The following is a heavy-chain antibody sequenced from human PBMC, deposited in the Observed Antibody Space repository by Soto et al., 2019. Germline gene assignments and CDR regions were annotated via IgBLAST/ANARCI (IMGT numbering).Heavy chain of an antibody. J-gene: IGHJ4*02. CDR3: AKGQQHDFWSGYYTHHFDY. CDR2: IYYSGST. Sequence: SETLSLTCTVSGGSISSSSYYWGWIRQPPGKGLEWIGSIYYSGSTYYNPSLKSRVTISVDTSKNQFSLKLSSVTAADTAVYYCAKGQQHDFWSGYYTHHFDYWGQGTLVTVSS. V-gene: IGHV4-39*01. CDR1: GGSISSSSYY. D-gene: IGHD3-3*01.